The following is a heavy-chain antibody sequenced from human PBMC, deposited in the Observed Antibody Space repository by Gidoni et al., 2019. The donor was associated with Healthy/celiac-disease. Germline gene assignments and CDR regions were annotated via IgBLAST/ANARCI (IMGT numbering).Heavy chain of an antibody. CDR2: IIPIFGRA. D-gene: IGHD3-16*01. V-gene: IGHV1-69*02. J-gene: IGHJ4*02. CDR1: GGTFSSYT. CDR3: ARGEGGAGY. Sequence: QVQLVQSGAEVKKPGSSVKVSCKASGGTFSSYTISWGRQAPGQGLEWMGRIIPIFGRANYEQKFQGRGTITGDKSTSTAYMELGSLRSEDTAVYYWARGEGGAGYWGQGTLVTVSS.